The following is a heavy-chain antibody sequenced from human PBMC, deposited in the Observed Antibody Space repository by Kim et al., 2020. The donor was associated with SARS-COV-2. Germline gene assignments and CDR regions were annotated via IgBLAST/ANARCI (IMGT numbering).Heavy chain of an antibody. CDR2: ISYDGSNK. CDR1: GFTFSSYA. CDR3: ARPFIAAAGNY. J-gene: IGHJ4*02. D-gene: IGHD6-13*01. Sequence: GGSLRLSCAASGFTFSSYAMHWVRQAPGKGLEWVAVISYDGSNKYYADSVKGRFTISRDNSKNTLYLQMNSLRAEDTAVYYCARPFIAAAGNYWGQGTLVTVSS. V-gene: IGHV3-30*04.